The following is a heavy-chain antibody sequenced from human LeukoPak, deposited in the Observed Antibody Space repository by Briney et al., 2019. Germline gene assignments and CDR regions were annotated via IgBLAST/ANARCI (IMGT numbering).Heavy chain of an antibody. J-gene: IGHJ4*02. CDR1: GFTFSSYG. CDR3: AKDQGIAVAGHHFDY. CDR2: IWYDGSNK. V-gene: IGHV3-33*06. Sequence: GGSLRLSCAASGFTFSSYGMHWVRQAPGKGPEWVAVIWYDGSNKYYADSVKGRFTISRDNSKNTLYLQMNSLRAEDTAVYYCAKDQGIAVAGHHFDYWGQGTLVTVSS. D-gene: IGHD6-19*01.